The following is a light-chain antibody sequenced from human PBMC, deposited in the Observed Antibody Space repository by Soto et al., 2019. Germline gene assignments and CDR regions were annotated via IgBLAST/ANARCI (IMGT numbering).Light chain of an antibody. J-gene: IGKJ4*01. CDR2: DAS. CDR1: QDISNY. V-gene: IGKV1-33*01. CDR3: QQYDNLPFS. Sequence: DIQMSQSPSSLSASVGDRVTITCQASQDISNYLNWYQHKPGKPPKLLIYDASNLETGVPSRFSGSKSGTAFTFTITSLQPEDIATYYCQQYDNLPFSFGGGTKVEI.